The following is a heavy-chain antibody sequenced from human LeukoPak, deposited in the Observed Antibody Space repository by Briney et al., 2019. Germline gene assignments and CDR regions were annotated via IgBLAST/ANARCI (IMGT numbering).Heavy chain of an antibody. D-gene: IGHD3-3*01. CDR3: ARGGRVLRFLEWLSGGAFDI. CDR2: ISSSGSTI. V-gene: IGHV3-11*01. Sequence: PGGSLRLSCAASGFTFSDYYMSWIRQAPGKGLEWVSYISSSGSTIYYADSVKGRFTISRDNAKNSLYLQMNSLRAEDTAVYYCARGGRVLRFLEWLSGGAFDIWGQVTMVTVSS. CDR1: GFTFSDYY. J-gene: IGHJ3*02.